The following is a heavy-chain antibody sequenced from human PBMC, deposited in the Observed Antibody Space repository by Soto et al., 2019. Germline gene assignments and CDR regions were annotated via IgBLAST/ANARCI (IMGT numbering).Heavy chain of an antibody. Sequence: GGSLRLSCAASGFTFDDYTMHWVRQAPGKGLEWVSLISWDGGSTYYADSVKGRFTISRDNSKNSLYLQMNSLRTEDTALYYCAKDYCSSTSCYDNWFDPWGQGTLVTVSS. J-gene: IGHJ5*02. V-gene: IGHV3-43*01. D-gene: IGHD2-2*01. CDR1: GFTFDDYT. CDR2: ISWDGGST. CDR3: AKDYCSSTSCYDNWFDP.